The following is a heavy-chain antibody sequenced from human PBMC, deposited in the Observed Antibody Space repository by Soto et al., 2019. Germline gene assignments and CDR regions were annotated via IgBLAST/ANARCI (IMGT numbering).Heavy chain of an antibody. D-gene: IGHD2-21*02. CDR1: GFTFSSYA. CDR2: ISYDGSNK. CDR3: AKDLFNDVVVTATSYYYYGMDV. V-gene: IGHV3-30*04. J-gene: IGHJ6*02. Sequence: SLRLSCAASGFTFSSYAMHWVRQAPGKGLEWVAVISYDGSNKYYADSVKGRFTISRDNSKNTLYLQMNSLRAEDTAVYYCAKDLFNDVVVTATSYYYYGMDVWGQGTTVTVSS.